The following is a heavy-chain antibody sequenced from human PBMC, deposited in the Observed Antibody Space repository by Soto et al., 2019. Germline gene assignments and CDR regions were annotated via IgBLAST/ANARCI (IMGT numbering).Heavy chain of an antibody. CDR3: ASGVGITGTTGWFDP. CDR2: INHSGST. V-gene: IGHV4-34*01. D-gene: IGHD1-20*01. CDR1: GGSFSGYY. Sequence: SETLSPTCAVYGGSFSGYYWSWIRQPPGKGLEWIGEINHSGSTNYNPSLKSRVTISVDTSKNQFSLKLSSVTAADTAVYYCASGVGITGTTGWFDPWGQGTLVTVSS. J-gene: IGHJ5*02.